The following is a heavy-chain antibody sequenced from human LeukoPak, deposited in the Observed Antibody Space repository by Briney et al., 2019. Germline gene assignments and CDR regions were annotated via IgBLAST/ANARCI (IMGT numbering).Heavy chain of an antibody. D-gene: IGHD2/OR15-2a*01. CDR1: GYTLRELS. V-gene: IGHV1-24*01. Sequence: ASVKVSCKVSGYTLRELSMHWVRQVPAKGLQEMGVFDPEDGDSIIAQKFQGRLTMTEDTSTDRAYMELSRLTSEDTAMYYCATGHCNTSSCYYYYMDVWGKGTTVTVSS. CDR2: FDPEDGDS. J-gene: IGHJ6*03. CDR3: ATGHCNTSSCYYYYMDV.